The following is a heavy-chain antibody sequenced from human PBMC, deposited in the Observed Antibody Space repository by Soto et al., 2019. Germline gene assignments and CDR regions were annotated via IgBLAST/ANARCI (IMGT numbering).Heavy chain of an antibody. CDR1: GYTFTSYA. CDR3: ARDGADIVVVPSAPFGYYYYYMDV. V-gene: IGHV1-3*01. Sequence: ASVKVSCKASGYTFTSYAMHWVRQAPGQRLEWMGWINAGNGNTKYSQKFQGRVTITRDTSASTAYMELSSLRSEDTAVYYCARDGADIVVVPSAPFGYYYYYMDVWGRGTTVTGSS. D-gene: IGHD2-2*01. CDR2: INAGNGNT. J-gene: IGHJ6*03.